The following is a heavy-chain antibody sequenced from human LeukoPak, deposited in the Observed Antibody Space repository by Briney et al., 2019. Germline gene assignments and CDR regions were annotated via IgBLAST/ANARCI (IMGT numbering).Heavy chain of an antibody. CDR1: GGSISSYY. V-gene: IGHV4-4*07. CDR3: ARDSRFGYSPWVWELPGIESDLTGSNWFDP. CDR2: IYTSGST. D-gene: IGHD5-18*01. Sequence: SETLSLTCTVSGGSISSYYWSWIRQPAGKGLEWIARIYTSGSTNYNPSLTRRVTMSVHPSKNQFSLKLSSLTASDTAVYYCARDSRFGYSPWVWELPGIESDLTGSNWFDPWGQGTLVTVSS. J-gene: IGHJ5*02.